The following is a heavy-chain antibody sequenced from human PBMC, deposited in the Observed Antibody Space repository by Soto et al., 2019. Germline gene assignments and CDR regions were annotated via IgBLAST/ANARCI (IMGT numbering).Heavy chain of an antibody. V-gene: IGHV1-3*01. J-gene: IGHJ6*02. D-gene: IGHD2-15*01. CDR3: ARGGGYCRGGSCYASWYYGMDV. Sequence: QVPLVQSGAEVKKPGASVKVSCKASGYTFTTYPMHWVRQAPGQRLEWMGWINAGNGNTKYSQRFPGRVTITRDTSASTAYMELSSLRSEDTAVYYCARGGGYCRGGSCYASWYYGMDVWGQGTTVTVSS. CDR2: INAGNGNT. CDR1: GYTFTTYP.